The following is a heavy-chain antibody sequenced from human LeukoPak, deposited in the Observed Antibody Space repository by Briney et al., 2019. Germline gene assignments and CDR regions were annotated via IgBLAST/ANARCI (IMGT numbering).Heavy chain of an antibody. Sequence: PGGSLRLSCAASGFTFSSYAMIWVRQAPGKGLEWVSGISGSGGVTHYADSVKGRFTISRDNSKNTPYLQMNSLRAEDTALNYCAKDFSVGSSGWYGAFDIWGQGTMVTVSS. CDR2: ISGSGGVT. D-gene: IGHD6-19*01. CDR3: AKDFSVGSSGWYGAFDI. CDR1: GFTFSSYA. V-gene: IGHV3-23*01. J-gene: IGHJ3*02.